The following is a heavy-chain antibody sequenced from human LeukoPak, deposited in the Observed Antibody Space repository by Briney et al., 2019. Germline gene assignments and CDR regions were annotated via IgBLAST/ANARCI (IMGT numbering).Heavy chain of an antibody. CDR2: IFYSGST. CDR1: GGSISSGNYY. V-gene: IGHV4-39*01. D-gene: IGHD6-19*01. CDR3: ATTPALAVAGTLDPKE. J-gene: IGHJ4*02. Sequence: ETLSLTCTVPGGSISSGNYYWVWVRQPPGKGLEWIGSIFYSGSTYYNPSLKSRVTISIDTSENQFSLKLSSVTAADTAVYYCATTPALAVAGTLDPKEWGQGTGVKVSS.